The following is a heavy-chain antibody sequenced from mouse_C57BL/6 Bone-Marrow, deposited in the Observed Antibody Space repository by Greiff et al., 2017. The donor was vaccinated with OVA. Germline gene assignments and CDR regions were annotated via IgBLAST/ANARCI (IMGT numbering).Heavy chain of an antibody. D-gene: IGHD2-2*01. CDR1: GYTFTSYW. V-gene: IGHV1-69*01. CDR2: IDPSASYT. CDR3: ARRGVTWAMDY. J-gene: IGHJ4*01. Sequence: QVQLQQPGAELVMPGASVKLSCKASGYTFTSYWMHWVKQRPGQGLEWIGEIDPSASYTNYKQKFKGKSTLTVDKSSSTAYMQLSSLTSEDSAVYYCARRGVTWAMDYWGQGTSVTVSS.